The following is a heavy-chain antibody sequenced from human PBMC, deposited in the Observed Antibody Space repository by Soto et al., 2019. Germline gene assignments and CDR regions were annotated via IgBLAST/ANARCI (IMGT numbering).Heavy chain of an antibody. CDR3: ARAWSGVGDIVVVPAAMKRYYYYYYMDV. CDR2: INSDGSST. Sequence: EVQLVESGGGLVQPGGSLRLSCAASGFTFSSYWMHWVRQAPGKGLVWVSRINSDGSSTSYADSVKGRFTISRDNAKNTLYLQMNSLRAEDTAVYYCARAWSGVGDIVVVPAAMKRYYYYYYMDVWCKGTTVTVSS. CDR1: GFTFSSYW. D-gene: IGHD2-2*01. V-gene: IGHV3-74*01. J-gene: IGHJ6*03.